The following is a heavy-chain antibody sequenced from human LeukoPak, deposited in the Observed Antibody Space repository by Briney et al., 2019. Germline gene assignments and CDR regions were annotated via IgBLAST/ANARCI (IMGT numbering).Heavy chain of an antibody. Sequence: GALRLSCAASGFTFSSYSMNWVRQAPGKGLEWVSSISSSSSYKYYADSVKGRFTISRDNAKNSLYLQMNSLRAEDTAVYYCARDSGVAAAGPWFDPWGQGTLVTVSS. CDR3: ARDSGVAAAGPWFDP. CDR2: ISSSSSYK. CDR1: GFTFSSYS. J-gene: IGHJ5*02. D-gene: IGHD6-13*01. V-gene: IGHV3-21*01.